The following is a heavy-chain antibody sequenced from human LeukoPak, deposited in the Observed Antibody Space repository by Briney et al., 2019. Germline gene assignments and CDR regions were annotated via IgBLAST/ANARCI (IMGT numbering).Heavy chain of an antibody. D-gene: IGHD5-18*01. V-gene: IGHV1-46*01. J-gene: IGHJ6*02. CDR1: GYTFTSYY. CDR2: INPSGGST. CDR3: AREQGYSYGYLPIYYYYGMDV. Sequence: ASVKVSCKASGYTFTSYYMHWARQAPGQGLEWMGIINPSGGSTSYAQKFQGRVTMTRDTSTSTVYMELSSLRSEDTAVYYCAREQGYSYGYLPIYYYYGMDVWGQGTTVTVSS.